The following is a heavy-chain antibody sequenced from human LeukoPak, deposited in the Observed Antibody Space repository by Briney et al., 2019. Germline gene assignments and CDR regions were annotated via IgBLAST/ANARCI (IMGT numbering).Heavy chain of an antibody. J-gene: IGHJ4*02. CDR1: GGSISSYY. V-gene: IGHV4-59*01. D-gene: IGHD6-19*01. CDR3: ARVYSSGWYDPHTPYYFDY. CDR2: IYYSGST. Sequence: PSETLSLTCTVSGGSISSYYWSWIRPPPGKGLEWIGYIYYSGSTNYNPSLKSRVTISVDTSKNQFSLKLSSVTAADTAVYYCARVYSSGWYDPHTPYYFDYWGQGTLVTVSS.